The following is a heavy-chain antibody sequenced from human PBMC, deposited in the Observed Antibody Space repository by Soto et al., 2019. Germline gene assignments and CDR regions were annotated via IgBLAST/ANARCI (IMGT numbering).Heavy chain of an antibody. CDR3: ARSKKSGRGVTADY. Sequence: QVQLQESGPGLVKPSETLSLTCTVSGGSISSYYWSWIRQPPGKGLEWIGYIYYSGSTNYNPSLKSRVTISVDTSKNQFSLKLSSVTAADTAVYYCARSKKSGRGVTADYWGQGTLVTVSS. D-gene: IGHD2-21*02. J-gene: IGHJ4*02. CDR1: GGSISSYY. V-gene: IGHV4-59*01. CDR2: IYYSGST.